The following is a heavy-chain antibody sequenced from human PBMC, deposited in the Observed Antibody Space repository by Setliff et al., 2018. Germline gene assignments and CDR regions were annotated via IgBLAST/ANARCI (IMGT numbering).Heavy chain of an antibody. CDR1: GSSFSSYS. Sequence: KPSETLSLTCTVSGSSFSSYSWSWIRQPPGKGLEWIGYIDYSGSTNYNPSLKSRVTISVDTSKNQFSLKVRSVTAADTAVYYCARQYCSGGTCYFDYWGQGTLVTVSS. J-gene: IGHJ4*02. CDR3: ARQYCSGGTCYFDY. V-gene: IGHV4-59*01. CDR2: IDYSGST. D-gene: IGHD2-15*01.